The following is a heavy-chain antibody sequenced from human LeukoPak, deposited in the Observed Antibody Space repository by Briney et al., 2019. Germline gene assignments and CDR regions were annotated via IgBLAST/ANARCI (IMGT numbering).Heavy chain of an antibody. D-gene: IGHD3-3*01. CDR3: ARDLNPITIFGVVTRFDP. V-gene: IGHV4-4*07. Sequence: SETLSLTCTVSGGSISSYYWSWVRQPAGKGLEWIGRIYTSGSTNYNPSLKSRVTMSVDTSKNQFSLKLSSVTAADTAVYYCARDLNPITIFGVVTRFDPWGQGTLVTVSS. CDR1: GGSISSYY. J-gene: IGHJ5*02. CDR2: IYTSGST.